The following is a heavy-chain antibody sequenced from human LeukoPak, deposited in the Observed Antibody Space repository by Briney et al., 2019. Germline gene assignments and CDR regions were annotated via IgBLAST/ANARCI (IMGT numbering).Heavy chain of an antibody. CDR3: AKGDNYGDYLSFDF. V-gene: IGHV3-23*01. Sequence: GESLRLSCAASGFTFSCYAMTWVRQAPGKGLEWVSSISGSGDSTYYADSVKGRFTISRDNAKNTLYLQMNSLRAGDTAVYYCAKGDNYGDYLSFDFWGQGTLVTVSS. CDR2: ISGSGDST. D-gene: IGHD4-17*01. CDR1: GFTFSCYA. J-gene: IGHJ4*02.